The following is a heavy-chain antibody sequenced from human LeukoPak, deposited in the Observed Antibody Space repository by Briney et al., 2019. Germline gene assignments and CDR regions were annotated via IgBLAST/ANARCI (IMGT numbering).Heavy chain of an antibody. CDR1: GYTFTSYG. J-gene: IGHJ4*02. CDR2: ISAYNGNT. CDR3: AIHIGYCSGGSCYPPAGDFDY. D-gene: IGHD2-15*01. Sequence: ASVKVSCKASGYTFTSYGISWVRQAPGQGLEWMGWISAYNGNTNYAQKLQGRVTMTTDTSTSTAYMELRSLRSDDTAVYYCAIHIGYCSGGSCYPPAGDFDYWGQGTPVTVSS. V-gene: IGHV1-18*01.